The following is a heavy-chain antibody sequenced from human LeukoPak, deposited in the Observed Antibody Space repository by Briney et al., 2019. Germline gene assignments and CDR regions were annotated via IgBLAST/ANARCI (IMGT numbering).Heavy chain of an antibody. V-gene: IGHV3-7*01. CDR2: IKEDGSEK. D-gene: IGHD2-2*01. CDR1: GLSFSSYW. Sequence: GGSLRLSCAASGLSFSSYWMTWVRQAPGKGLEWVANIKEDGSEKYYVDSVKGRFTISRDNAKNSLFLQMNSLRAEDTAVYYCARRARYCTRTSCYSGTDFDDWGQGSLVTVSS. J-gene: IGHJ4*02. CDR3: ARRARYCTRTSCYSGTDFDD.